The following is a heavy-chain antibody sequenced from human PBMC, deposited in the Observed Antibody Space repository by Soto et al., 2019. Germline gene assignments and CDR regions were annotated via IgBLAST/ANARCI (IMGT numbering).Heavy chain of an antibody. V-gene: IGHV1-69*13. CDR2: IIPIFGTA. CDR1: GYTFTNYA. Sequence: SVKVSCTTSGYTFTNYAMHWVRQAPGQRLEWMGGIIPIFGTANYAQKFQGRVTITADESTSTAYMELSSLRSEDTAVYYCARGVAGNPSDWFDPWGQGTLVTVSS. CDR3: ARGVAGNPSDWFDP. J-gene: IGHJ5*02. D-gene: IGHD6-19*01.